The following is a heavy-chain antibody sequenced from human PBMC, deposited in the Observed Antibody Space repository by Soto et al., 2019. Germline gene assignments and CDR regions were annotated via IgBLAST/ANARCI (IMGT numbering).Heavy chain of an antibody. CDR2: IYYSGNT. CDR1: GGSTSSDNY. J-gene: IGHJ4*02. Sequence: QVQLQESGPGLVKPSQTLSLTCTVSGGSTSSDNYWSWIRQPPGKGLGWIGHIYYSGNTDYNPSLKSRLAISIGTSKNQFSLKLSSVTAADTAVYFCAREGGESSDGLYYFDSWGQGSLVTVSS. CDR3: AREGGESSDGLYYFDS. D-gene: IGHD3-16*01. V-gene: IGHV4-30-4*01.